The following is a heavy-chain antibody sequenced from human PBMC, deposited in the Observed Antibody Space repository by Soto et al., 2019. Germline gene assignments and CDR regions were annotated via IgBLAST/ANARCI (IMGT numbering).Heavy chain of an antibody. CDR2: ISGSGGNT. V-gene: IGHV3-23*01. CDR3: AKGAPTGGPYAMDV. Sequence: EVQLLESGGGLVQPGGSLRLSCAASGFTFSSYAMSWVRQAPGKGLEWVSAISGSGGNTYYADSVKGRFTISRDNSKNKLYLQMNGVRAEDTDMYYCAKGAPTGGPYAMDVWGQGTTVTVSS. CDR1: GFTFSSYA. D-gene: IGHD1-26*01. J-gene: IGHJ6*02.